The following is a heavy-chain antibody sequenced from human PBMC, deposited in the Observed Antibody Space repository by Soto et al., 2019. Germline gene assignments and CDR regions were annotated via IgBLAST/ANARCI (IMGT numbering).Heavy chain of an antibody. V-gene: IGHV5-51*01. Sequence: LKISFEGSGYIFVNDWIGWVREVPGTGREWVGISCPCDSDTIYNPSCQGHVIISADKSINTAYLQWNSLKASDPAIYYCARHDTTDYESGAHFYGDYWGQGTQVTVSS. D-gene: IGHD3-22*01. J-gene: IGHJ4*02. CDR3: ARHDTTDYESGAHFYGDY. CDR1: GYIFVNDW. CDR2: SCPCDSDT.